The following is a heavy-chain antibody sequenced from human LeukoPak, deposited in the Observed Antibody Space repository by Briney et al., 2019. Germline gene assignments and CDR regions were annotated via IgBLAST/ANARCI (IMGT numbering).Heavy chain of an antibody. CDR1: GFSFSSYE. CDR2: ISSSGSTI. CDR3: ARDRYDNSGYHDY. V-gene: IGHV3-48*03. J-gene: IGHJ4*02. D-gene: IGHD3-22*01. Sequence: GGSLRLSCAASGFSFSSYEMNWVRQAPGKGLQWVSYISSSGSTIYYADSVKGRFTISRDNAKNSLYLQMNSLRAEDTAVYYCARDRYDNSGYHDYWGQGTLVTVSA.